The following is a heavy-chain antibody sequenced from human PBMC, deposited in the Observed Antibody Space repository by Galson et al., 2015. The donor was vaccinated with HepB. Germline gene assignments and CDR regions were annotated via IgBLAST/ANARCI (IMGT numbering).Heavy chain of an antibody. CDR2: LRGSDGST. CDR3: AKRGGHNWNDGPFDD. D-gene: IGHD1-1*01. V-gene: IGHV3-23*01. J-gene: IGHJ4*02. Sequence: SLRLSCAASGFTLRNYGMTWVRQAPGKGLEWVSSLRGSDGSTDYADSVKGRFTISRDNSKNTLYLQMSSLRAEDTAVYYCAKRGGHNWNDGPFDDWGQGTLVTVSS. CDR1: GFTLRNYG.